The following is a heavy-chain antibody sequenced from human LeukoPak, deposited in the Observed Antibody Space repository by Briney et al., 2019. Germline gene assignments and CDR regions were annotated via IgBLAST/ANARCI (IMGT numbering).Heavy chain of an antibody. CDR1: GYTFTSYA. D-gene: IGHD6-19*01. J-gene: IGHJ5*02. CDR3: AREYSSGWCGGQGWFDP. CDR2: INAGNGNT. V-gene: IGHV1-3*01. Sequence: ASVKVSCKASGYTFTSYAMHWVRQAPGQRLEWMGWINAGNGNTKYSQKFQGRVTITRDTSASTAYMELSSLRSEDTAVYYCAREYSSGWCGGQGWFDPWGQGTLVTVSS.